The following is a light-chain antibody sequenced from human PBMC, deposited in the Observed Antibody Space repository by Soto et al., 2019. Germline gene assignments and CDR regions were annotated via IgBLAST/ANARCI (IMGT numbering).Light chain of an antibody. CDR2: EVS. J-gene: IGLJ1*01. V-gene: IGLV2-14*01. Sequence: QSVRTQPASVSGSPGQSITISCTGSSSDVGGYNYVSWYQQHPGKAPKLIIYEVSDRPSGVSTRFSGSKSGNSASLTISGLQAEDEADYYCTSYTTSSTLSYVFGTGTKVTVL. CDR1: SSDVGGYNY. CDR3: TSYTTSSTLSYV.